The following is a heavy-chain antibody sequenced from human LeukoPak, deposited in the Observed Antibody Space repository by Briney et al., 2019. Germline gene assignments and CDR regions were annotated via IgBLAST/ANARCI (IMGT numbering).Heavy chain of an antibody. J-gene: IGHJ4*02. Sequence: GSLRLSCAASGFTFSSYAMSWVRQPPGKGLEWIGYIYYSGSTNYNPSLKSRVTISVDTSKNQFSLRLSSVTAADTALYYCARVTGYMVEDYFDYWGQGTLVTVSS. V-gene: IGHV4-59*01. CDR2: IYYSGST. D-gene: IGHD6-13*01. CDR1: GFTFSSYA. CDR3: ARVTGYMVEDYFDY.